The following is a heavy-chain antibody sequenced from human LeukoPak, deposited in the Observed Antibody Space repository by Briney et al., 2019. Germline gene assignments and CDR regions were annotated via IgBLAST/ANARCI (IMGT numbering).Heavy chain of an antibody. CDR1: GGSISSGSYY. V-gene: IGHV4-61*02. J-gene: IGHJ4*02. Sequence: KSSETLSLTCTVSGGSISSGSYYWSWIRQPAGKGLEWIGRIYTSGSTNYNPSLKSRVTISVDTSKNQFSLKLSSVTAADTAVYYCARDRYYYDSSGYYYFDYWGQGTLVTVSS. CDR2: IYTSGST. D-gene: IGHD3-22*01. CDR3: ARDRYYYDSSGYYYFDY.